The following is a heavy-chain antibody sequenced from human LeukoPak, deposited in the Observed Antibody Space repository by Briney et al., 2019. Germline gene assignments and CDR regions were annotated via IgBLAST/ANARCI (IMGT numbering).Heavy chain of an antibody. CDR1: GLTFSSYW. CDR2: IKQDGSEK. J-gene: IGHJ4*02. V-gene: IGHV3-7*04. D-gene: IGHD6-19*01. CDR3: ARQGYSSGY. Sequence: GGSLRLSCAASGLTFSSYWMSWVRQAPGKGLEWVANIKQDGSEKYYVDSVKGRFTISRDNAKNSLYLQMNILRVEDTAVYYCARQGYSSGYWGQGTLVTVSS.